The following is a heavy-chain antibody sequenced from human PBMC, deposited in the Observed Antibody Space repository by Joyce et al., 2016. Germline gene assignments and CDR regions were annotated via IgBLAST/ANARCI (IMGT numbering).Heavy chain of an antibody. CDR3: ARHPLRGTFYSVFDS. CDR2: RSYGGTT. V-gene: IGHV4-39*01. J-gene: IGHJ3*01. CDR1: GDSVNDNDYL. Sequence: QVQLRESGPGLVKPSETLSLTCSVSGDSVNDNDYLWGWVRQPPEKGLEWIGSRSYGGTTYYGPSLRGRVTLFVDASKNQFSLTLSSVTAADTAVYYCARHPLRGTFYSVFDSWGQGTRVTVSS. D-gene: IGHD1/OR15-1a*01.